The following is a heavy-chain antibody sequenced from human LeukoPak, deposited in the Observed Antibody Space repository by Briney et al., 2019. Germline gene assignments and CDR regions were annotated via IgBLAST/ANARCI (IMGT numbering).Heavy chain of an antibody. CDR2: TNWNGGST. Sequence: GGSLRLSCAASGFTFDDYGMSWVRQAPGKGLEWVSGTNWNGGSTGYADSVKGRFTISRDNAKNSLYLQMNSLRAEDTALYYCARGESGSYYFDYWGQGTLVTVSS. D-gene: IGHD1-26*01. CDR1: GFTFDDYG. J-gene: IGHJ4*02. V-gene: IGHV3-20*04. CDR3: ARGESGSYYFDY.